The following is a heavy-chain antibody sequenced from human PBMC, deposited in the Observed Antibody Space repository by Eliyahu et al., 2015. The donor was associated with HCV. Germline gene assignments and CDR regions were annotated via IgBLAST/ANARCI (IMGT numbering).Heavy chain of an antibody. D-gene: IGHD6-19*01. Sequence: QVQLQESGPGLVKPSETLSLTCTVXXXSXTTYXWSWIRQPPGKGLEWIGYIHYSGSTNYXPSLKSRVTISLDTSKNQFSLNLTSVTAADTAMYYCASGGGGIAVTGTGGWFDPWGQGTLVTVSS. CDR2: IHYSGST. CDR3: ASGGGGIAVTGTGGWFDP. J-gene: IGHJ5*02. CDR1: XXSXTTYX. V-gene: IGHV4-59*01.